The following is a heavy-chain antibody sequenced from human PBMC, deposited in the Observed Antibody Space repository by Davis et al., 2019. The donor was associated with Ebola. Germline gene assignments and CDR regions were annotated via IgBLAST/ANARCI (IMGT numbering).Heavy chain of an antibody. J-gene: IGHJ6*02. CDR1: GGSISSYY. V-gene: IGHV4-59*01. CDR3: ARVVAAMDV. Sequence: MPSETLSLTCTVSGGSISSYYWSWIRQPPGKGLEWIGYIYYTGRVDYNPPLQSRVTISLDTSESRFSLKLTSVTPADTAVYYCARVVAAMDVWGQGTTVTVSS. CDR2: IYYTGRV. D-gene: IGHD6-13*01.